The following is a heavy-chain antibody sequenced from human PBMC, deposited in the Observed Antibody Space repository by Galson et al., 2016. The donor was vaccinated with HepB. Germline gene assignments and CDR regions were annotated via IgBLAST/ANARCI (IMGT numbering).Heavy chain of an antibody. V-gene: IGHV3-48*02. Sequence: SLRLSCAVSGFTFSSYSMDWVRQAPGKGLEWVSYITSSSSTIYYADSVKGRFTISRDNAKKSLYLQMNSLRDEDTAVYYCARESYYGGNSLDQYYFDYWGQGTLVTASS. J-gene: IGHJ4*02. CDR1: GFTFSSYS. CDR2: ITSSSSTI. CDR3: ARESYYGGNSLDQYYFDY. D-gene: IGHD4-23*01.